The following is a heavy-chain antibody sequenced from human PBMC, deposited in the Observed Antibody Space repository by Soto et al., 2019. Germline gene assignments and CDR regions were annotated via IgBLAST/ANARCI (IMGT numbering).Heavy chain of an antibody. Sequence: QVKLVQSEAEVKKPGASVKVSCEASGYTFINHGISWVRQAPEQGLEWMGCVSGSNGNTKYAQKFQGRVTMTTETSTSTAHMELRNLRSDHTAVYFCARDFYPLAYYFDPWGQGTLVTVSS. V-gene: IGHV1-18*04. CDR1: GYTFINHG. CDR2: VSGSNGNT. J-gene: IGHJ4*02. CDR3: ARDFYPLAYYFDP.